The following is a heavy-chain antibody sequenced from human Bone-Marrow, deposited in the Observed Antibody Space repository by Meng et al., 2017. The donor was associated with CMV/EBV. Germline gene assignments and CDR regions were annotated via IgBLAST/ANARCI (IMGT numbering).Heavy chain of an antibody. CDR1: GGSFSGYY. D-gene: IGHD3-22*01. CDR3: ARMFDITMIVGRGYYFDY. V-gene: IGHV4-34*01. J-gene: IGHJ4*01. Sequence: GSLRLSCVVYGGSFSGYYWSWIRHPPGKGLEWSGEINHSGSTNYNPSLKSRVTISVATSKNQFSLKLSSVTAADTAVYYCARMFDITMIVGRGYYFDYWGHGTLVTVSS. CDR2: INHSGST.